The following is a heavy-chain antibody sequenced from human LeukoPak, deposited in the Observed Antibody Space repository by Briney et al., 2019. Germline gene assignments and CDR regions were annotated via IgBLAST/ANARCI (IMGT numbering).Heavy chain of an antibody. V-gene: IGHV4-34*01. Sequence: SETLSLTCAVYGGSFSGYYWSWIRQPPGKGLEWIGEINHSGSTNYNPSLKSRVTISVDTSKNQFSLKLSSVTAADTAVYYCARARGYSYGPKYYFDYWGQGTLVTVSS. CDR2: INHSGST. CDR1: GGSFSGYY. D-gene: IGHD5-18*01. CDR3: ARARGYSYGPKYYFDY. J-gene: IGHJ4*02.